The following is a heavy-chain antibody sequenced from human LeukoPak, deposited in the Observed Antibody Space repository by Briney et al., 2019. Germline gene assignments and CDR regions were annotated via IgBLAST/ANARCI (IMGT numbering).Heavy chain of an antibody. CDR2: VVTQTT. D-gene: IGHD6-19*01. J-gene: IGHJ4*02. CDR1: GGSISTYS. CDR3: ARDTTVASGMQF. Sequence: SETLSLTCTVSGGSISTYSWTWVRQSPGKGLEWIGSVVTQTTNYSPALRSRVAISVHTSKNQFSLRLESLPTADTAVYYCARDTTVASGMQFWGQGALVTVSS. V-gene: IGHV4-59*12.